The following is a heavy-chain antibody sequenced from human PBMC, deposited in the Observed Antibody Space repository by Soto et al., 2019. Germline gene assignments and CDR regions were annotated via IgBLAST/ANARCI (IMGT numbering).Heavy chain of an antibody. J-gene: IGHJ1*01. V-gene: IGHV3-30-3*01. CDR2: TASDGNK. D-gene: IGHD3-22*01. CDR1: GFTFNNYV. Sequence: QVQLVESGGDVVQPGRSLRLSCAVSGFTFNNYVIHWVRQAPGKGLEWVAVTASDGNKIYADSVKDRFTISRDSPNNKVNLEMNSLSSEDTAVYYCAREDESSGYAGTFRHWGQGTLVTVSP. CDR3: AREDESSGYAGTFRH.